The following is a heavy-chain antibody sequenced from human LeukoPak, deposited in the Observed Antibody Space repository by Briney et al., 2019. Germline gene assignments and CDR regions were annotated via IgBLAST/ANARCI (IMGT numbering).Heavy chain of an antibody. V-gene: IGHV1-8*01. D-gene: IGHD6-19*01. CDR2: MNPNSGNT. J-gene: IGHJ4*02. CDR1: GYTFTSYD. CDR3: ARYRLLGGWYDY. Sequence: ASVKVSCKASGYTFTSYDINWVRQATGQGLEWMGWMNPNSGNTGYAQKLQGRVTMTRNTSISTAYMELSSLRSEDTAVYYCARYRLLGGWYDYWGQGTLVTVSS.